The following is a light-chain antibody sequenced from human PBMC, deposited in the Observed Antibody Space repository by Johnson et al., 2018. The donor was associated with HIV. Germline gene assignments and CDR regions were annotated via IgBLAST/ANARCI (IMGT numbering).Light chain of an antibody. Sequence: SVLTQPPSVSAAPGQKVTISCSGSSSNIGNNYVSWYQHLPGTAPKLLTYDNNKRPSGIPDRFSGSKSGTSATLGITGLQTGDEADDYCGTWDSSLSAGFFGTGTKVTVL. CDR3: GTWDSSLSAGF. CDR1: SSNIGNNY. J-gene: IGLJ1*01. V-gene: IGLV1-51*01. CDR2: DNN.